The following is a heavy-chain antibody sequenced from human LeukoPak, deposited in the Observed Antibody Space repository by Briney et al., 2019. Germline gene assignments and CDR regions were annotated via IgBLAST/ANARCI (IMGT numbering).Heavy chain of an antibody. CDR2: IMQDGNDK. J-gene: IGHJ4*02. D-gene: IGHD1-26*01. Sequence: GGSPRLSCAASGFTFNSYAMSWVRQAPGKGLEWVANIMQDGNDKYYVDSVKGRFTISRDSAKNSLYLQLNSLRVEDTAVYYCASRIVGTPDYFDYWGQGTLVTVSS. CDR3: ASRIVGTPDYFDY. CDR1: GFTFNSYA. V-gene: IGHV3-7*01.